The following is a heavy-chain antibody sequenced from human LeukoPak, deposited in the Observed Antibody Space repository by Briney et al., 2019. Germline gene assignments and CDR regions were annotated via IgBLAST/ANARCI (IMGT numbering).Heavy chain of an antibody. Sequence: SETLSLTCTVSGGSISSSSYYWAWIRQPPGKGLESIGIIYYSGSTYYNPSLQSRFTISVDTSNNQFSLKLSSVTAADTAVYYCARGRDVLRFLEWAPGAFDIWGQGTMVTVSS. V-gene: IGHV4-39*01. CDR1: GGSISSSSYY. D-gene: IGHD3-3*01. J-gene: IGHJ3*02. CDR2: IYYSGST. CDR3: ARGRDVLRFLEWAPGAFDI.